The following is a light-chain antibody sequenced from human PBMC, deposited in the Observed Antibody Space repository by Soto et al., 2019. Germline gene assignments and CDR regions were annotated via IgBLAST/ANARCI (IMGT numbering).Light chain of an antibody. CDR1: QSVSSN. J-gene: IGKJ1*01. Sequence: EIVMTQSPATLSVSPGERATLSCRASQSVSSNLAWYQQKPGQAPRLLIYGASTRATGIPARFSGSGSGTEFTLTISSLQSEDFAVYYCQHYHNWPPRTFGQGTKVEIE. V-gene: IGKV3-15*01. CDR3: QHYHNWPPRT. CDR2: GAS.